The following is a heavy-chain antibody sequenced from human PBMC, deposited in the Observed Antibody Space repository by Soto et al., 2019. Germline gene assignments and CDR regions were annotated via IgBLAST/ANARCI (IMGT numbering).Heavy chain of an antibody. Sequence: QVQLVESGGGVVQPGRSLRLSCAASGFTFSSYGMHWVRQALGKGLEWVAVIWYDGSNKYYADSVKGRFTISRDNSKNTRYLQLNSLRAEDTAVYYCARAHEPYGMDVWVQGTTVTVSS. CDR3: ARAHEPYGMDV. V-gene: IGHV3-33*01. CDR2: IWYDGSNK. J-gene: IGHJ6*02. CDR1: GFTFSSYG.